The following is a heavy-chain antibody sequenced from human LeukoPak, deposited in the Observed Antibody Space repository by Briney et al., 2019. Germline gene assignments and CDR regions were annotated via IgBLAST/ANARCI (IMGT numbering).Heavy chain of an antibody. CDR2: ISSSSSTI. J-gene: IGHJ4*02. D-gene: IGHD6-13*01. Sequence: GGSLRLSCAASGFTFSSYSMNWVRQAPGKGLEWVSYISSSSSTIYYADSVKGRFTISRDNAKNSLYLQMNSLRAEDTALYYCAKVSRSSSWYGGDYFDYWGQGTLVTVSS. V-gene: IGHV3-48*01. CDR1: GFTFSSYS. CDR3: AKVSRSSSWYGGDYFDY.